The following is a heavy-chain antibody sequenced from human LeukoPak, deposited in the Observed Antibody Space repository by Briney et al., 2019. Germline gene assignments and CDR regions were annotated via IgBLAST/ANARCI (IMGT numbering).Heavy chain of an antibody. J-gene: IGHJ4*02. D-gene: IGHD4-17*01. Sequence: ASVKVSCKASGYTFTSYYMHWVRQAPGQGLEWMGIINPSGGSTSYAQKFQGRVTMTRDMSTSTVYMELSSLRSEDTAVYYCARTPTTVTYFDYWGQGTLVTVSS. CDR3: ARTPTTVTYFDY. CDR2: INPSGGST. V-gene: IGHV1-46*01. CDR1: GYTFTSYY.